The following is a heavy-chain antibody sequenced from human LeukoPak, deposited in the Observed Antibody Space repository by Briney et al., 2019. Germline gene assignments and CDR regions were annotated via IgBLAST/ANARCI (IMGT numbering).Heavy chain of an antibody. Sequence: GGSLRLSCAASGFTVSSNSMTWVRQAPGKGLEWVSAISGSGGSTYYADSVKGRFTISRDNSKNTLYLQMNSLRAEDTAVYYCAKYGDYSGGDYWGQGTLVTVSS. CDR1: GFTVSSNS. CDR2: ISGSGGST. J-gene: IGHJ4*02. CDR3: AKYGDYSGGDY. D-gene: IGHD4-17*01. V-gene: IGHV3-23*01.